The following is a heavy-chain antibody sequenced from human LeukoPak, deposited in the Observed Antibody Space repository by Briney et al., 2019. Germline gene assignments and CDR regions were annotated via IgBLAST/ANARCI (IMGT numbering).Heavy chain of an antibody. J-gene: IGHJ3*02. CDR1: GFTFSSYA. V-gene: IGHV3-48*02. D-gene: IGHD4-17*01. Sequence: GGSLRLSCAASGFTFSSYAMHWVRQAPGKGLEWLSYITSSSSTIYYADSVKGRFTISGDNAKNSLYLQMNSLRDEDTAVYYCARGPYGDYVDAFDIWGQGTMVTASS. CDR3: ARGPYGDYVDAFDI. CDR2: ITSSSSTI.